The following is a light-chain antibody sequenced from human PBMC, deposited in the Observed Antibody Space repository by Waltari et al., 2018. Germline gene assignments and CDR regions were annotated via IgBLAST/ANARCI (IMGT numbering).Light chain of an antibody. CDR1: QSVSSN. CDR3: KQDNNWPPYT. CDR2: EAS. Sequence: EIVMTQSPPTLSVSPGEGATLPCRASQSVSSNLAWYQLKPGQSPRLLIYEASNRATGIPDRFSGSGSGTESTLTISSVESEDFAVYYCKQDNNWPPYTFGQGTKLEI. J-gene: IGKJ2*01. V-gene: IGKV3-15*01.